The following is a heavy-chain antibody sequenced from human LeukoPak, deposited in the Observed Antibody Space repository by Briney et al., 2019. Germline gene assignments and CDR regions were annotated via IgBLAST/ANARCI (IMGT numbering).Heavy chain of an antibody. CDR3: ATDGAGFDT. CDR2: INIGGTNT. V-gene: IGHV3-11*01. Sequence: PGGSLRLSCAASGFTFNDYFMSWIRQAPGKGLEWLSYINIGGTNTHYADSVKGRFTISRDNAKKSLYLEMNNLRAEDTAVYYCATDGAGFDTWGQGVLVTVSS. J-gene: IGHJ5*02. CDR1: GFTFNDYF.